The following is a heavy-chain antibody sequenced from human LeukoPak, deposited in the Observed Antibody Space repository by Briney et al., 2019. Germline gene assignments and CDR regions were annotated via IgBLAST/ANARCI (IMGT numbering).Heavy chain of an antibody. J-gene: IGHJ6*02. D-gene: IGHD6-19*01. CDR2: IFSSGST. V-gene: IGHV4-61*02. CDR3: ARCGSMQWLVEEGMDV. CDR1: GGSISSGSYY. Sequence: SETLSLTCTVSGGSISSGSYYWSWIRQPAGKGLEWIGRIFSSGSTNYNPSLKSRVTISVDTSKNQFSLKLSSVTAADTAVYYCARCGSMQWLVEEGMDVWGQGTTVTVSS.